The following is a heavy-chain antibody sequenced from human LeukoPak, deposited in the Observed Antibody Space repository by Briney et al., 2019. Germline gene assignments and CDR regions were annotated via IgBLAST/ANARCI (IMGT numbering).Heavy chain of an antibody. CDR3: AKDGVRWSSSWIPPYYFDY. D-gene: IGHD6-13*01. CDR1: GFTVSSNY. CDR2: IYSGGST. J-gene: IGHJ4*02. Sequence: GGSLRLSCAASGFTVSSNYMSWVRQAPGKGLEWVSVIYSGGSTYYADSVKGRFTISRDNSKNTLYLQMNSLRAEDTAVYYCAKDGVRWSSSWIPPYYFDYWGQGTLVTVSS. V-gene: IGHV3-53*05.